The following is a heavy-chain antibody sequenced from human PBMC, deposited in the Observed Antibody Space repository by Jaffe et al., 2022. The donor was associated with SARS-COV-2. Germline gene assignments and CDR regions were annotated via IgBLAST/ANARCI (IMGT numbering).Heavy chain of an antibody. J-gene: IGHJ6*02. CDR2: ISGSGGST. D-gene: IGHD2-15*01. Sequence: EVQLLESGGGLVQPGGSLRLSCAASGFTFSSYAMSWVRQAPGKGLEWVSAISGSGGSTYYADSVKGRFTISRDNSKNTLYLQMNSLRAEDTAVYYCAKRRTYEGGSRLRGHYYYGMDVWGQGTTVTVSS. CDR1: GFTFSSYA. CDR3: AKRRTYEGGSRLRGHYYYGMDV. V-gene: IGHV3-23*01.